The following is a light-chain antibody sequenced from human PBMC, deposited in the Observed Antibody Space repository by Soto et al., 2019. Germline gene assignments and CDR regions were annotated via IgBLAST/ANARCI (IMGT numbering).Light chain of an antibody. J-gene: IGLJ1*01. CDR3: SSYTRSSTHV. V-gene: IGLV2-14*03. CDR1: SSDVGAYNF. Sequence: QSALTQPASVSGSRGQSITISCTGTSSDVGAYNFVSWYQQHPGKLPKLMIFDVSRRPSGVSDRFSGSKSGNTASLTLSGLQAEDEGDYYCSSYTRSSTHVFGSGTKVTVL. CDR2: DVS.